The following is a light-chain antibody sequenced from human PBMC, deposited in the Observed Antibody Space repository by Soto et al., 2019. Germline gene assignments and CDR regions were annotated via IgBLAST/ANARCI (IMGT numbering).Light chain of an antibody. CDR2: EDN. CDR3: QSDDSSHWV. V-gene: IGLV6-57*03. CDR1: SGSIASNY. J-gene: IGLJ3*02. Sequence: NFMLTQPHSVSESPGKTVTISCTRSSGSIASNYVQWYQQRPGSAPTTVIYEDNQRPSGVPDRFSGSIDSSSNSASLTISGLKTEDEADYYCQSDDSSHWVFGGGTKLTVL.